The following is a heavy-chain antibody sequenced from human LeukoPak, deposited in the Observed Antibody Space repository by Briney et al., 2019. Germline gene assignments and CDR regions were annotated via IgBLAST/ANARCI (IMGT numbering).Heavy chain of an antibody. J-gene: IGHJ4*02. CDR3: ARLLHPLSSSWYIDY. V-gene: IGHV4-4*09. Sequence: PSETLSLTCTVSGDSFINYYWTWIRQPPGKGLEWIGYIYTSGSTNYDPSLKSRVTISVDTSKNQFSLKLTSVTAADTAVYYCARLLHPLSSSWYIDYWGQGTLVTVSS. D-gene: IGHD6-13*01. CDR2: IYTSGST. CDR1: GDSFINYY.